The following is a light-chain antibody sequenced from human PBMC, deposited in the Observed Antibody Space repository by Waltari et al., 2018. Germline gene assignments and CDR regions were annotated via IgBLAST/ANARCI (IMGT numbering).Light chain of an antibody. Sequence: QAVVTQAPSLTVSPGGTVTLTCGSTTGAVTRGQYPYWFQQNPGQVPRILIYDTRKKHSCTPPRFSGSPRGGKAALTLSNAQPEDEAEYYCLLWYSGPRWVFGGGTKLSVL. J-gene: IGLJ3*02. CDR2: DTR. CDR3: LLWYSGPRWV. CDR1: TGAVTRGQY. V-gene: IGLV7-46*01.